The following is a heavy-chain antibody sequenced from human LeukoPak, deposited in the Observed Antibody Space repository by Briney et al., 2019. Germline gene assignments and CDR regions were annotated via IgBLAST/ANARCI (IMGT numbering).Heavy chain of an antibody. D-gene: IGHD2-2*01. CDR3: ARALGYCSSTSCPYYYYYGMDV. CDR2: IGTAGDT. J-gene: IGHJ6*02. V-gene: IGHV3-13*01. CDR1: GFTFSSYD. Sequence: GGSLRLSCAASGFTFSSYDMHWLRQATGKGLKWVSAIGTAGDTYYQGSVKGRFTISRENAKNSLYLQMNSLRAGDTAVYYCARALGYCSSTSCPYYYYYGMDVWGQGTTVTVSS.